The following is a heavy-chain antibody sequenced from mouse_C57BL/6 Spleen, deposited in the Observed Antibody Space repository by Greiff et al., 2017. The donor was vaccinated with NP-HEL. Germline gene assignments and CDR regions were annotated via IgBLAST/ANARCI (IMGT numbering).Heavy chain of an antibody. CDR2: IYPGDGDT. V-gene: IGHV1-80*01. Sequence: VQLQQSGAELVKPGASVKISCKASGYAFSSYWMNWVKQRPGKGLEWIGQIYPGDGDTNYNGKFKGKATLTADKSSSTAYMQLSSLTSEDSAVYFCARQGTVVAGDFDYWGQGTTLTVSS. D-gene: IGHD1-1*01. J-gene: IGHJ2*01. CDR3: ARQGTVVAGDFDY. CDR1: GYAFSSYW.